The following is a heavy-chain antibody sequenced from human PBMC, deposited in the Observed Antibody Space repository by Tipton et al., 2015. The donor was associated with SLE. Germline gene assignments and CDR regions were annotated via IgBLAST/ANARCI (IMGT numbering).Heavy chain of an antibody. J-gene: IGHJ5*02. Sequence: TLSLTCAVYGGSFSGYYWSWLRQSPGKGLEWIGEINHSGSTNYNPSLKSRVTISVDRSNNQFSLNLSSVTAADTAVYYCARERIEEYGGKENRIDPWGQGTLVTVSS. CDR2: INHSGST. CDR1: GGSFSGYY. V-gene: IGHV4-34*01. D-gene: IGHD4/OR15-4a*01. CDR3: ARERIEEYGGKENRIDP.